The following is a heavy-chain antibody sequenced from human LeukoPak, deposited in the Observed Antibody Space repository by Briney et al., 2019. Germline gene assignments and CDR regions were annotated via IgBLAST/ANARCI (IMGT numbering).Heavy chain of an antibody. CDR1: GYTFTNYG. Sequence: ASVKVSCKAAGYTFTNYGVSWVRQAPGQGLEWMGWTSAYNGNTYYAQKFQGRVTMTRNTSISTAYMELSSLRSEDTAVYYYARTLRGGNHVRVYYYGMDVWGQGTTVTVSS. V-gene: IGHV1-18*01. CDR2: TSAYNGNT. J-gene: IGHJ6*02. CDR3: ARTLRGGNHVRVYYYGMDV. D-gene: IGHD3-10*01.